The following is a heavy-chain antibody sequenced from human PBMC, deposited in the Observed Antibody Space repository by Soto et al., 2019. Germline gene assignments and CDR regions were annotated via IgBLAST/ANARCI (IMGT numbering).Heavy chain of an antibody. CDR2: ISRSGST. V-gene: IGHV4-31*03. CDR3: ARQRAPRGPTYCSFRDCYHGLFDP. CDR1: GGSISSATNY. Sequence: SETLSLTCTVSGGSISSATNYWTWIRQPPEKGLEWIGYISRSGSTYFSPSLKSRVSISVDTSTNQFSLRLSSVTAADTAVYYCARQRAPRGPTYCSFRDCYHGLFDPWGQGTLVTVSS. J-gene: IGHJ5*02. D-gene: IGHD2-15*01.